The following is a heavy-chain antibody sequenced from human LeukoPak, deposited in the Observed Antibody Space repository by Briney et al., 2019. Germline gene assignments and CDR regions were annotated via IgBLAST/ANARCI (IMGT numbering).Heavy chain of an antibody. J-gene: IGHJ4*02. CDR1: GGSISSYY. CDR2: IYYSGST. Sequence: PSETLSLTCTVSGGSISSYYWSWIRQPPGKGLEWIGYIYYSGSTNYNPSLKSRVTISVDTSKNQFSLKLSSVTAADTAVYYCARARGGYPFDSWGQGTLVTVSS. CDR3: ARARGGYPFDS. V-gene: IGHV4-59*01. D-gene: IGHD5-12*01.